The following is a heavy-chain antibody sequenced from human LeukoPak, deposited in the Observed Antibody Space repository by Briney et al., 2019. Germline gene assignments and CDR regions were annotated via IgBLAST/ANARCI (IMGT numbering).Heavy chain of an antibody. CDR3: AKDMTTATGFVDY. Sequence: PGGSLRLSCAASGFTFGSYGMHWVRQAPGKGLEWVAFIRYDGSNKYYADSVKGRFTISRDNSKNTLYLQMNSLRAEDTAVYYCAKDMTTATGFVDYWGQGTLVTASS. D-gene: IGHD4-17*01. V-gene: IGHV3-30*02. CDR2: IRYDGSNK. CDR1: GFTFGSYG. J-gene: IGHJ4*02.